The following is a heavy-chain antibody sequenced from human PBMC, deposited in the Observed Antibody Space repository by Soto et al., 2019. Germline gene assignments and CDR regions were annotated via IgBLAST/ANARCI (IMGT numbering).Heavy chain of an antibody. CDR1: GGSISGYF. CDR3: ARKEYGDGLDV. CDR2: LSDSGST. Sequence: PSETLSLTCTVSGGSISGYFWSWIRQPPGKGLECIGYLSDSGSTDYTPSLNSRVTISLDTSKNQFSLQLSSVTAADTAVYYCARKEYGDGLDVWGQGTTVTVSS. J-gene: IGHJ6*02. V-gene: IGHV4-59*01. D-gene: IGHD2-2*01.